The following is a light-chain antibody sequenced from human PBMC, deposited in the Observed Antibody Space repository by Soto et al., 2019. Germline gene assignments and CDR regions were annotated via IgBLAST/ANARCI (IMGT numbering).Light chain of an antibody. CDR1: QSVRSSY. J-gene: IGKJ4*01. Sequence: EIVLTQSPGTLSLSPGERATLSCRASQSVRSSYLAWYQQKPGQAPRLLIYGASSRATGIPDRFSGSGSATDFTLTISRLEPEDFAVYHCQQYGDTPLTFGGGTKVEIK. V-gene: IGKV3-20*01. CDR3: QQYGDTPLT. CDR2: GAS.